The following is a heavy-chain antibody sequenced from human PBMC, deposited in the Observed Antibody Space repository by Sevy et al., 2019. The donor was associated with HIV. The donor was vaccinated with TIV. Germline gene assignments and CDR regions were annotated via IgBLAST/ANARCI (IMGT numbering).Heavy chain of an antibody. CDR1: GYTLTQLS. V-gene: IGHV1-24*01. CDR2: FDPEDGET. J-gene: IGHJ4*02. Sequence: ASVKVYCKVSGYTLTQLSMYWVRQAPGKGLEWMGSFDPEDGETLYAQKFQGRVTMTEDTSTDTAYMELRSLRSEDTAVYYCATTKDYYDSSGSPFDYRGQGTLVTVSS. CDR3: ATTKDYYDSSGSPFDY. D-gene: IGHD3-22*01.